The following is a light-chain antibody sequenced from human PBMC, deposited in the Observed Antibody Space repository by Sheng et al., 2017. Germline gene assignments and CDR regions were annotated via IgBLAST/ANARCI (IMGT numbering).Light chain of an antibody. CDR1: SSDVGSYNY. Sequence: QSALTQPASVSGSPGQSITISCTGTSSDVGSYNYVSWYQQHPGKAPKLIIYGVTNRPSGVSPRFSGSKSGNTASLTVSGLQAEDEADYFCSSYTFSNTLVFGGGTKLTVL. V-gene: IGLV2-14*03. J-gene: IGLJ2*01. CDR3: SSYTFSNTLV. CDR2: GVT.